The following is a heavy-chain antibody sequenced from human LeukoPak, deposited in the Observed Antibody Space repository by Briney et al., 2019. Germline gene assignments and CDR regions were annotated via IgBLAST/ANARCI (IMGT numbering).Heavy chain of an antibody. V-gene: IGHV3-7*01. J-gene: IGHJ4*02. Sequence: GGSLRLSCAASGFTFSSYEMNWVRQAPGKGLEWVANIKQDGSEKYYVDSVKGRFTISRDNAKNSLYLQMNSLRAEDTAVYYCARDRSDYYDSSGIDYWGQGTLVTVSS. D-gene: IGHD3-22*01. CDR1: GFTFSSYE. CDR3: ARDRSDYYDSSGIDY. CDR2: IKQDGSEK.